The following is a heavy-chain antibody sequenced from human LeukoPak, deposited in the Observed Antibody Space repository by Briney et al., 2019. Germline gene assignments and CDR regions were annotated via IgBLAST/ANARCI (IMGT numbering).Heavy chain of an antibody. V-gene: IGHV4-59*01. CDR2: IYHSGST. CDR1: GGSFSGYY. CDR3: ARDGYSGSDAL. D-gene: IGHD5-12*01. Sequence: SETLSLTCAVYGGSFSGYYWSWIRQPPGKGLEWIGYIYHSGSTNYNPSLKSRVTISVDTSQNQFYLKLSSVTAADTAVYYCARDGYSGSDALWGQGTLVTVSS. J-gene: IGHJ4*02.